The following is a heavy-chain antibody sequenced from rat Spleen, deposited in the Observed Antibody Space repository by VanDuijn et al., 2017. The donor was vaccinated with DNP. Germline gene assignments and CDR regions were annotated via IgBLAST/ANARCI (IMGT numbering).Heavy chain of an antibody. CDR2: IGSPAYAP. CDR1: GFTFSAYY. D-gene: IGHD4-3*01. J-gene: IGHJ2*01. CDR3: IRWNSGHFDY. V-gene: IGHV5-22*01. Sequence: EVQLVESGGGLEQPGRSLKLFCAASGFTFSAYYMAWVRQAPAKGLEWVAYIGSPAYAPYHGDSVKGRFTISRDNAKSTLYLQMNSLRSEDMATYYCIRWNSGHFDYWGQGVMVTVSS.